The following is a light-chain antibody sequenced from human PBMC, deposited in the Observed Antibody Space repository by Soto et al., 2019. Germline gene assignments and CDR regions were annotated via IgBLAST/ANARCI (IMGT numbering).Light chain of an antibody. V-gene: IGKV4-1*01. J-gene: IGKJ4*01. CDR3: QQYYSLPRT. CDR2: WAS. Sequence: DIVMTQSPDSLAVSLGERATINCKSSQSLLAKSYNKNDLAWYQQKPGQPHKLLIHWASTRESGVPDRFSGSGSGTDFALTISSLQAEDVAVYYCQQYYSLPRTFGGGTKVEIK. CDR1: QSLLAKSYNKND.